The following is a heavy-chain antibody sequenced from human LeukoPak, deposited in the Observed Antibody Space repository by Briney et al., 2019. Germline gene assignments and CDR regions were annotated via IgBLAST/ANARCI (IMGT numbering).Heavy chain of an antibody. V-gene: IGHV3-30*18. CDR1: GFTFSSYG. CDR2: ISYDGSNK. D-gene: IGHD3-16*02. CDR3: AKGMWAFGGVIVYDY. J-gene: IGHJ4*02. Sequence: PGRSLRLSCAASGFTFSSYGMHWVRQAPGKGLKWVAVISYDGSNKYYADSVKGRFTISRDNSKNTLYLQMNSLRAEDTAVYYCAKGMWAFGGVIVYDYWGQGTLVTVSS.